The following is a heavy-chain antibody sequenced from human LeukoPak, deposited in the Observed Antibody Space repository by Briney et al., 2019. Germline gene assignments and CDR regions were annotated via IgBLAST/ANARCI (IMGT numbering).Heavy chain of an antibody. V-gene: IGHV1-46*01. J-gene: IGHJ4*02. CDR1: GYTFTSYY. D-gene: IGHD3-3*01. CDR3: ARGFWSGPFDY. Sequence: ASVKVSCKASGYTFTSYYMHWVRQAPGQGLEWMGIINPSGGSTSYAQKFQGRVTITRNTSISTAYMELSSLRSEDTAVYYCARGFWSGPFDYWGQGTLVTVSS. CDR2: INPSGGST.